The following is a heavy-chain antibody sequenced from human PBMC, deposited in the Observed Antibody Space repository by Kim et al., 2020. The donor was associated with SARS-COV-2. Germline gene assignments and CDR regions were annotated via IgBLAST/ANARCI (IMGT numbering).Heavy chain of an antibody. D-gene: IGHD3-10*01. Sequence: SGPTLVKPTQTLTLTCTFSGFSLITSGVGVGWIRQPPGKALEWLALIYWDDDKRYSPSLKSRLTITKDTSKNQVVLTMTNMDPVDTATYYCAHVPTYYYGSGSPDYWGQGTLVTVSS. CDR2: IYWDDDK. CDR3: AHVPTYYYGSGSPDY. J-gene: IGHJ4*02. V-gene: IGHV2-5*02. CDR1: GFSLITSGVG.